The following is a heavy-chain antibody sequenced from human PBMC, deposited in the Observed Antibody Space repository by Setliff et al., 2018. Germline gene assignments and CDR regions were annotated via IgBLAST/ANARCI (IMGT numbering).Heavy chain of an antibody. Sequence: PSETLSLTCTVSGGSISSSGYYWSWIRQPPGKGLEWIGNIYYSGRTYYNPSLKSRVTISVDTSKNQFSLKLTSVTAADTAVYYCAKITGMVGATPYYFDYWGQGILVTVSS. J-gene: IGHJ4*02. V-gene: IGHV4-39*01. D-gene: IGHD1-26*01. CDR3: AKITGMVGATPYYFDY. CDR1: GGSISSSGYY. CDR2: IYYSGRT.